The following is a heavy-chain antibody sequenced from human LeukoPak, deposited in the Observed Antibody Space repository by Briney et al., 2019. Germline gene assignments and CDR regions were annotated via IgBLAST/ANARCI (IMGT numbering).Heavy chain of an antibody. Sequence: PGGSLRLSCAVSGFTFSTFWMSWVRQAPGKGLERVANIKEDGSVKYYLDSVKGRFTISRDNAKSSLYLQMNSLRAEDTAVYYCARETIGGASFLDYWGQGPLVTVSS. D-gene: IGHD1-26*01. CDR1: GFTFSTFW. CDR2: IKEDGSVK. CDR3: ARETIGGASFLDY. V-gene: IGHV3-7*01. J-gene: IGHJ4*02.